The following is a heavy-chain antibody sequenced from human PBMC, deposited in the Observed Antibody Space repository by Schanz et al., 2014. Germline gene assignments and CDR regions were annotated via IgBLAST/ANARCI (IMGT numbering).Heavy chain of an antibody. CDR1: GFTFSDDY. CDR3: VRLDVHDY. J-gene: IGHJ4*02. CDR2: ITNKPNNYNT. D-gene: IGHD3-16*01. Sequence: VQLLESGGGFVQPGGSLRLSCAASGFTFSDDYMDWVRQAPGKGLEWVGRITNKPNNYNTEYAASVKGRFTISRDDSRNSLYLQMSSLKTEDTAVYYCVRLDVHDYWGQGTLVTVSA. V-gene: IGHV3-72*01.